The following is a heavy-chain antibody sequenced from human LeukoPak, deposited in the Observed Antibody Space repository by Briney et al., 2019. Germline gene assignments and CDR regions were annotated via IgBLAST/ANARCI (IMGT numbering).Heavy chain of an antibody. D-gene: IGHD2-15*01. J-gene: IGHJ5*02. CDR3: ATSRPPYCSGGSCYALNWFDP. CDR1: GYTLTELS. V-gene: IGHV1-24*01. CDR2: FDPEGGET. Sequence: ASVKVSCKVSGYTLTELSMHWVRQAPGKGLEWMGGFDPEGGETIYAQKFQGRVTMTEDTSTDTAYMELSSLRSEDTAVYYCATSRPPYCSGGSCYALNWFDPWGQGTLVTVSS.